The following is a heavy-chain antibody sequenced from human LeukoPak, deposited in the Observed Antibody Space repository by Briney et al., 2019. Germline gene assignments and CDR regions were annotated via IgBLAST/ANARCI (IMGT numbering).Heavy chain of an antibody. V-gene: IGHV1-3*01. Sequence: ASVKVSCKASGYTFTTYALHWVRQAPGQRLDWMAWINVGNGNTKYSQKFQGRVTISRDTSASTAYMEVRSLRSEDTAVYYCARDPTAGSRDWYAWFDPWGQGTLVTVSS. CDR3: ARDPTAGSRDWYAWFDP. D-gene: IGHD6-19*01. J-gene: IGHJ5*02. CDR2: INVGNGNT. CDR1: GYTFTTYA.